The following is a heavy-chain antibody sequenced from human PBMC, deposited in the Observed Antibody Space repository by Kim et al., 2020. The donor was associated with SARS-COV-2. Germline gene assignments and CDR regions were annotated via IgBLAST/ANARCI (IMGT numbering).Heavy chain of an antibody. CDR1: GFAFDAYA. CDR3: AKDVHPAAANDIDS. J-gene: IGHJ4*02. CDR2: ITADATGT. Sequence: GGSLRLSCAASGFAFDAYALHWVRQSPGKGLEWISIITADATGTYYSDSVQGRFTISRDNFNNFLFLDMNSLRTEDSALYFCAKDVHPAAANDIDSWGRGTLVTVSS. V-gene: IGHV3-43*02.